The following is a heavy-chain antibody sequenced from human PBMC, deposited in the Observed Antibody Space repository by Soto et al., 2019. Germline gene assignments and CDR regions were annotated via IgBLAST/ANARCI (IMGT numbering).Heavy chain of an antibody. D-gene: IGHD4-4*01. CDR3: ARSKYIDY. CDR2: ISGSGSTI. CDR1: GFTFSGYN. V-gene: IGHV3-48*02. Sequence: PGGSLRLSCIVSGFTFSGYNMSWVRQAPGKGLEWVTYISGSGSTIYYADSVKGRFTISRDNVKNSLHLQMNSLRDEDTAIYYCARSKYIDYWGQGTLVTVSS. J-gene: IGHJ4*02.